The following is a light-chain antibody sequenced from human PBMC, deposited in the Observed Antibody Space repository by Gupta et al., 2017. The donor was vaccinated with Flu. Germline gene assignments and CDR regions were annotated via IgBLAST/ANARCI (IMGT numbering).Light chain of an antibody. Sequence: TVLTQSPATLSLSPGDRAILSCRASQSVGNYVAWYQQKTGQAPRLLNDAASKRTASIPSRCSGGGSGTDFTLTISRVEPEDVAVYYCQKGSNWLTFGGGTKVEIK. CDR3: QKGSNWLT. J-gene: IGKJ4*01. CDR2: AAS. V-gene: IGKV3-11*01. CDR1: QSVGNY.